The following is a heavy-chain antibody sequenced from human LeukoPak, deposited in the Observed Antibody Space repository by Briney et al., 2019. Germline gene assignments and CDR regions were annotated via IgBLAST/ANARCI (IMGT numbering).Heavy chain of an antibody. CDR2: ISWNSGSI. CDR3: AKGYYGSGEIFDY. Sequence: GGSLRLSCAASGFTFDDYAMHWVRQAPGKGLEWVSGISWNSGSIGYADSVKGRFTISRDNAKNSLSLQMNSLRAEDTALYYCAKGYYGSGEIFDYWGQGTLVTVSS. CDR1: GFTFDDYA. J-gene: IGHJ4*02. V-gene: IGHV3-9*01. D-gene: IGHD3-10*01.